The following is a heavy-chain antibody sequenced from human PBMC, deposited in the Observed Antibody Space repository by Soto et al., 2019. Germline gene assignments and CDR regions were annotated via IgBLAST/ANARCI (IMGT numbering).Heavy chain of an antibody. CDR2: IWYDGSNK. CDR1: GFTFSSYG. Sequence: QVQLVESGGGVVQPGRSLRLTCAASGFTFSSYGMHWVRQAPGTGLEWVAVIWYDGSNKYYADSVKGRFTISRDNSKNTLYLQMNSLRAEDTAVYYCARDALMIVVASNSFDYWGQGTLVTVSS. D-gene: IGHD3-22*01. CDR3: ARDALMIVVASNSFDY. J-gene: IGHJ4*02. V-gene: IGHV3-33*01.